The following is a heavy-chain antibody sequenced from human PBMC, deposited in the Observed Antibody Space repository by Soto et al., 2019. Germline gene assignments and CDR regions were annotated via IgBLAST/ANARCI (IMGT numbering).Heavy chain of an antibody. J-gene: IGHJ6*03. D-gene: IGHD3-10*01. CDR2: INQDGSGK. CDR3: VRDWHVWGGTAYYYHMDV. CDR1: GLTFSGYW. V-gene: IGHV3-7*01. Sequence: EEQLAESGGGLVQAGGSLRLSCVASGLTFSGYWMSWVRQVPGKGLEWVASINQDGSGKHYVDSAKGRFTISRDNVKKSLYLEMSSLGVEDTAVFYCVRDWHVWGGTAYYYHMDVWGQGTTVTVSS.